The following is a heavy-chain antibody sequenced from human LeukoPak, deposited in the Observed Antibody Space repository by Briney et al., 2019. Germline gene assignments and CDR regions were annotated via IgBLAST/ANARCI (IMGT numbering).Heavy chain of an antibody. V-gene: IGHV3-21*01. CDR2: ISSSSSYI. J-gene: IGHJ4*02. D-gene: IGHD6-19*01. Sequence: SGGSLRLSCAASGFTFSSYSMNWVRQAPGKGLEWVSSISSSSSYIYYADSVKGRFTISRDNAKNSLYLQMNSLRAEDTAVYYCARAEEQWLSIDYWGQGTLVTVSS. CDR3: ARAEEQWLSIDY. CDR1: GFTFSSYS.